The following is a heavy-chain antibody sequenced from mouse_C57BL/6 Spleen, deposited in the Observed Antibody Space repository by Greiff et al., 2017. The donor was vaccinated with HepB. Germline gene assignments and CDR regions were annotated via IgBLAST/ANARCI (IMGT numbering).Heavy chain of an antibody. V-gene: IGHV5-17*01. D-gene: IGHD2-1*01. CDR1: GFTFSDYG. CDR2: ISSGSSTI. J-gene: IGHJ4*01. CDR3: ARPMVTTGYYAMDY. Sequence: DVMLVESGGGLVKPGGSLKLSCAASGFTFSDYGMHWVRQAPEKGLEWVAYISSGSSTIYYADTVKGRFTISRDNAKNTLFLQMTSLRSEDTAMYYCARPMVTTGYYAMDYWGQGTSVTVSS.